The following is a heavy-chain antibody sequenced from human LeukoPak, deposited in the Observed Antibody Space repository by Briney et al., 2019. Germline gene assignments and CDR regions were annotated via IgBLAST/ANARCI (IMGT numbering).Heavy chain of an antibody. CDR3: ARHEGFSQKD. V-gene: IGHV4-4*02. Sequence: SETLSLTCAVSGVSMSSNNWWSWVRQPPGKGLEWIGEIHESGSTNYNPSLKSRVTISVDKSKDQFSLKLSSVTAADTAVYYCARHEGFSQKDWGQGTQVTV. CDR1: GVSMSSNNW. CDR2: IHESGST. J-gene: IGHJ4*02.